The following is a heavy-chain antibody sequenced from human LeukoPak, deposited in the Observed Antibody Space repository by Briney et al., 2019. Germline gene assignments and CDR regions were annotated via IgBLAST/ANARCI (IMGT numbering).Heavy chain of an antibody. CDR1: GFTFSSYG. CDR2: IRYDGSNK. J-gene: IGHJ4*02. V-gene: IGHV3-30*02. CDR3: AKDGVAYCGGDCYSDY. D-gene: IGHD2-21*01. Sequence: GGSLRLSCAASGFTFSSYGMHWVRQAPGKGLEWVAFIRYDGSNKYYADSAKGRFTISRDNSKNTLYLQMNSLRAEDTAVYYCAKDGVAYCGGDCYSDYWGQGTLVTVSS.